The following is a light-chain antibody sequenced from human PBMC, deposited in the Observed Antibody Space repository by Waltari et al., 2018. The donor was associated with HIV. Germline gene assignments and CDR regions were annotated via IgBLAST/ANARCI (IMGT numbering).Light chain of an antibody. J-gene: IGLJ1*01. CDR1: TSDVGGYRY. V-gene: IGLV2-8*01. CDR3: KSYAGSNNPYV. Sequence: QSALTQPPSASGSPGQSVTISCTGTTSDVGGYRYVSWYPPHPGKAPKLIIYDVSKRPSGVPDRFSGSKSGNTASLTVSGLQADDEADYYCKSYAGSNNPYVFGTGTKVTVL. CDR2: DVS.